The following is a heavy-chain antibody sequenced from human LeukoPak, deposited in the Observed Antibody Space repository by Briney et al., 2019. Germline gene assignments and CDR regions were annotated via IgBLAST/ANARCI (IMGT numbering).Heavy chain of an antibody. CDR3: SRIKYGGNSGYHFDY. D-gene: IGHD4-23*01. CDR2: IGDSGSGG. CDR1: GFNFNYFA. J-gene: IGHJ4*02. Sequence: GGSLRLSCSASGFNFNYFAMSWIRQAPGKRLEWVSAIGDSGSGGSYADSVRGRFTISRDNSKNIVYLQMHSLRVDDSAVYYCSRIKYGGNSGYHFDYWGQGTLVTVSS. V-gene: IGHV3-23*01.